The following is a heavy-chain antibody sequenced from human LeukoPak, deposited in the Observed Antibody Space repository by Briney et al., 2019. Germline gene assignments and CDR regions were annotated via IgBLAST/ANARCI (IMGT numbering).Heavy chain of an antibody. D-gene: IGHD3-10*02. CDR1: GFTFSSYA. CDR2: ISGSGGST. Sequence: GGSLRLSCAASGFTFSSYAMSWVRQAPGKGLEWVSAISGSGGSTYYADSVKGRFTISRDNAKNSLYLQMNSLRAEDTAVYYCAELGITMIGGVWGKGTTITISS. J-gene: IGHJ6*04. CDR3: AELGITMIGGV. V-gene: IGHV3-23*01.